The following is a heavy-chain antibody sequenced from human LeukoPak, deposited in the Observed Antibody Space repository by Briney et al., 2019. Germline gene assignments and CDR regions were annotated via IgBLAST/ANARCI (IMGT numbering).Heavy chain of an antibody. Sequence: PGGSLRLSCAASGFAFSSNWMHWVRQTPGKGLVWVSRINSGGSGTSYAASVEGRFTISRDNVKNTLYLQMNSLRAEDTAVYYCARDGTKNGMDVWGQGTTVTVSS. CDR3: ARDGTKNGMDV. CDR1: GFAFSSNW. V-gene: IGHV3-74*01. CDR2: INSGGSGT. D-gene: IGHD1-26*01. J-gene: IGHJ6*02.